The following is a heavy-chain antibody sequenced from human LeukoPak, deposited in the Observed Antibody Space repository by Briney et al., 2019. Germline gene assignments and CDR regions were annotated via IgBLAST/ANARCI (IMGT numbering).Heavy chain of an antibody. Sequence: PGGSLRLSCSASGFTFSSYGMHWVCQAPGKGLEWVAVISYDGSNKYYADSVKGRFTISRDNSKNTLNLQMNSLRAEDTAVYYCAKDLEWLSHYYYAMDVWGQGTTVTVSS. CDR2: ISYDGSNK. D-gene: IGHD3-3*01. CDR3: AKDLEWLSHYYYAMDV. CDR1: GFTFSSYG. V-gene: IGHV3-30*18. J-gene: IGHJ6*02.